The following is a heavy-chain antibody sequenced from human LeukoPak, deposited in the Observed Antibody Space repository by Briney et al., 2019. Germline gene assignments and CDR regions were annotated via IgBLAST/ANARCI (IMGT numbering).Heavy chain of an antibody. CDR2: VYYSGST. CDR1: GGSMSSYY. J-gene: IGHJ4*02. CDR3: ARRGHYYDTNGYYYFDY. V-gene: IGHV4-59*01. Sequence: SETLSLTCTVSGGSMSSYYWSWIRQSPEKGREWIGSVYYSGSTNYSPSLKSRVTISVDTSKNQFSLTLSSVTAADTAMYYCARRGHYYDTNGYYYFDYWGQGTLVTVSS. D-gene: IGHD3-22*01.